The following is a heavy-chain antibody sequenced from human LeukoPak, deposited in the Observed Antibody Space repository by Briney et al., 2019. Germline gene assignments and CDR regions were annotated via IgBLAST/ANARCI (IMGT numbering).Heavy chain of an antibody. J-gene: IGHJ3*02. V-gene: IGHV4-31*03. D-gene: IGHD3-9*01. CDR1: IHSNRLGDYH. Sequence: LLCSLSIHSNRLGDYHCTSIRKHPAKVLDRHGYNCYSESLYYNPSLKSRVTISVDTSQSQFSLKLSSVNAADTAVYSCARIGRRGYEILTGYYPVDALDIWGQGTMVTVSS. CDR2: NCYSESL. CDR3: ARIGRRGYEILTGYYPVDALDI.